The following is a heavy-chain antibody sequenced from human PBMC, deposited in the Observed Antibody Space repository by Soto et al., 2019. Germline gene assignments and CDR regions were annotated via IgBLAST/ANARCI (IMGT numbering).Heavy chain of an antibody. V-gene: IGHV4-31*03. Sequence: PSETLSLTCTVSGGSISSGGYYWSWIRQHPGKGLEWIGYIYYSGSTYYNPSLKSRVTISVDTSKNQFSLKLSSVTAADTAVYYCARIGRDGYNYGLFYWGQGTLVTVSS. CDR1: GGSISSGGYY. D-gene: IGHD5-12*01. CDR2: IYYSGST. CDR3: ARIGRDGYNYGLFY. J-gene: IGHJ4*02.